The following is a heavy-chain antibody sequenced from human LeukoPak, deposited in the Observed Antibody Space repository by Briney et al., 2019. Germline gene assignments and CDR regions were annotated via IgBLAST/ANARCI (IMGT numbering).Heavy chain of an antibody. V-gene: IGHV1-69*05. Sequence: SVKVSCKASGGTFGSYAISWVRQAPGQGLEWMGGIIPIFGTANYAQKFQGRVTITTDESTSTAYMELSSLRSEDTAVYYCARDSLIDSSSSSSFWFDPWGQGTLVTVSS. CDR1: GGTFGSYA. D-gene: IGHD6-6*01. CDR2: IIPIFGTA. CDR3: ARDSLIDSSSSSSFWFDP. J-gene: IGHJ5*02.